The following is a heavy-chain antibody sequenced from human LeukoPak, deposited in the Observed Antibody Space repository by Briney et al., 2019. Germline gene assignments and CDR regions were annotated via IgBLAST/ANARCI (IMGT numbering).Heavy chain of an antibody. V-gene: IGHV3-23*01. Sequence: GGSLRLSCAASGFTFSSYAMSWVRQAPGKGLEWVSAISGSGGSTYYADSVKGRFTISRDNSKNTLYLQMNSLRAEDTAVYYCATRGYCSSTSCLGDYYYMDVWGKGTTDTVSS. CDR3: ATRGYCSSTSCLGDYYYMDV. J-gene: IGHJ6*03. CDR2: ISGSGGST. D-gene: IGHD2-2*01. CDR1: GFTFSSYA.